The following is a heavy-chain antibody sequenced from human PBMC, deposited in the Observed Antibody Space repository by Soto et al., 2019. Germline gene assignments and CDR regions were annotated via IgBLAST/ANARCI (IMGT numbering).Heavy chain of an antibody. V-gene: IGHV6-1*01. CDR2: TYCRSKWYN. D-gene: IGHD3-16*01. Sequence: KSVFRISAAWIWIRQSPSRGLEWLGRTYCRSKWYNDYAVSVKSQITTNPGTSRNQFSPHLDSVIPWVTAVYYCAGFHAFAGIEVWGQGTAVPVYS. CDR3: AGFHAFAGIEV. J-gene: IGHJ6*02. CDR1: KSVFRISAA.